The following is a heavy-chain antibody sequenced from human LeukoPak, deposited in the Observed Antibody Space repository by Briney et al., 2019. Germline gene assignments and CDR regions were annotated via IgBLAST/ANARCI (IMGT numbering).Heavy chain of an antibody. CDR2: ISGSGGST. V-gene: IGHV3-23*01. CDR3: AKDQIPKVGATTEVHYYYGMDV. Sequence: GGSLRLSCAASGFTFSSYVMSWVRQAPGKGLKWVSTISGSGGSTYYADSVKGRFTISRDNSKNTLYLQMNSLRAEDTAVYYCAKDQIPKVGATTEVHYYYGMDVWGQGTTVTVSS. D-gene: IGHD1-26*01. J-gene: IGHJ6*02. CDR1: GFTFSSYV.